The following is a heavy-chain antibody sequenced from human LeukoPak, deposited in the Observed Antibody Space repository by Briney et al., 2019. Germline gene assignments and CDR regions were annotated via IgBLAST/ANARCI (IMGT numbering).Heavy chain of an antibody. J-gene: IGHJ4*02. V-gene: IGHV3-21*01. CDR1: GFTFSSYS. Sequence: GGSLRLSCAASGFTFSSYSMNWIRQAPGKGLEWVSSISSSSSYIYYADSVKGRFTISRDNAENSLYLQMNSLRAEDTAVYYCARARLPTTLYYFDYWGQGTLVTVSS. CDR2: ISSSSSYI. D-gene: IGHD2/OR15-2a*01. CDR3: ARARLPTTLYYFDY.